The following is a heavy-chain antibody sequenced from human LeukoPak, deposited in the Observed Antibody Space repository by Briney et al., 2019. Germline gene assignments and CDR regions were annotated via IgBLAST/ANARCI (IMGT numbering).Heavy chain of an antibody. CDR2: ISDVGTTI. Sequence: PGGSLRLSCAASGFAFSSHEMNWVRQAPGKGLEWVSYISDVGTTIYYADSVKGRFTISRDNAKNSLYLQMNSLRAEDTAVYYCAGEYIITWGQGTMVTVSS. J-gene: IGHJ3*01. V-gene: IGHV3-48*03. CDR1: GFAFSSHE. D-gene: IGHD3-16*01. CDR3: AGEYIIT.